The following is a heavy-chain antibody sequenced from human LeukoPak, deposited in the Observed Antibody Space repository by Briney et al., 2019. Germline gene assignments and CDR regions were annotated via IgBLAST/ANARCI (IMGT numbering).Heavy chain of an antibody. J-gene: IGHJ5*02. CDR2: ISAYNGNT. Sequence: ASVKVSCKASGYTFTSYGISWVRQAPGQGLEWMGWISAYNGNTNYVQKLQGRVTMTTDTSTSTAYMELRSLRSDDTAVYYCARTHDVLLWFGELWAFDPWGQGTLVTVSS. V-gene: IGHV1-18*01. CDR3: ARTHDVLLWFGELWAFDP. D-gene: IGHD3-10*01. CDR1: GYTFTSYG.